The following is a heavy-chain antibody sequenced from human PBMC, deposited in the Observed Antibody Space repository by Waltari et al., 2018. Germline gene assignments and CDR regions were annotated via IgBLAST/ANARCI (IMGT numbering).Heavy chain of an antibody. CDR2: INHAGNT. CDR3: ARLEDCTGPGGNCYSGDSFAMDV. V-gene: IGHV4-34*02. CDR1: GGSFSGYY. J-gene: IGHJ6*02. Sequence: QVQLQQWGAGLLQPSETLSLPCAVYGGSFSGYYWGWLRQPPGKGLEWIGEINHAGNTNYSPSLRGRVTLFVDTSKSQFSLKVHSVTAADTAVYYCARLEDCTGPGGNCYSGDSFAMDVWGQGTTVTVSS. D-gene: IGHD2-8*02.